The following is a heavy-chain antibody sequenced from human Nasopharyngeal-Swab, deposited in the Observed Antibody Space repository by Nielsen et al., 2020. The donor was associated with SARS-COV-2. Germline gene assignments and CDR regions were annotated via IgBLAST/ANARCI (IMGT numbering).Heavy chain of an antibody. CDR2: IKQDGSEK. D-gene: IGHD6-13*01. J-gene: IGHJ4*02. CDR3: ERGPGSWYSLDY. V-gene: IGHV3-7*01. Sequence: GESLKISCAASGITFSRYWMSWVRQAPGKGLEWVSNIKQDGSEKYYVDSVKGRFTISRDKAKNSLYLQMNSLRAEDTAVYYCERGPGSWYSLDYWGQGTLVTVSS. CDR1: GITFSRYW.